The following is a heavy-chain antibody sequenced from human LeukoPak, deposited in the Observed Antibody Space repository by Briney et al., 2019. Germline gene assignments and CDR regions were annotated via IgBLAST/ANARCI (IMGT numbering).Heavy chain of an antibody. Sequence: SEALSLTCAVYGESFSDYYWTWIRQPPGEGLEWIGEINHSGSTDYNPSLKSRVTMSVDTSKNQFSLQLTSVTAADTAVYYCTRRGITIFGVVMRYYFDYWGQGSLVTVSS. CDR2: INHSGST. CDR3: TRRGITIFGVVMRYYFDY. CDR1: GESFSDYY. J-gene: IGHJ4*02. V-gene: IGHV4-34*01. D-gene: IGHD3-3*01.